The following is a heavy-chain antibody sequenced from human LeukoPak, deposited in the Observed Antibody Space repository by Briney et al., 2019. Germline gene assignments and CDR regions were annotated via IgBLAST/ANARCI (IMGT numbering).Heavy chain of an antibody. CDR1: GYTFISHG. V-gene: IGHV1-18*04. CDR2: ISAYNRDT. J-gene: IGHJ4*02. Sequence: ASVKVSCKASGYTFISHGITWVRQAPGQGLELMGWISAYNRDTKYGQKFQGRVTMTTDTSTNTAYMELRSLKSDDTAVYYCARIGAVAAQGAFDYWGQGTLVTVSS. D-gene: IGHD6-19*01. CDR3: ARIGAVAAQGAFDY.